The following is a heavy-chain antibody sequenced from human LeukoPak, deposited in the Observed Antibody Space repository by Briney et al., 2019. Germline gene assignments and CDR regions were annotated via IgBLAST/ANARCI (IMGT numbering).Heavy chain of an antibody. J-gene: IGHJ2*01. CDR3: AKTHRPLYYYDSSGSTRGYFDL. CDR2: ISGSGGST. Sequence: GGSLRLSCAASGFTFSSYAMSWVRQAPGKGLEWVSAISGSGGSTYYADSVKGRFTISRDNSKNTLYLQMNSLRAEDTAVYYCAKTHRPLYYYDSSGSTRGYFDLWGRGTLVTVSS. CDR1: GFTFSSYA. V-gene: IGHV3-23*01. D-gene: IGHD3-22*01.